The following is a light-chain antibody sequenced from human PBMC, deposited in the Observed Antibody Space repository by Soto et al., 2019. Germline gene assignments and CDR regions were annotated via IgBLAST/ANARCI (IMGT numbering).Light chain of an antibody. Sequence: DIQMTQSPSTLSASVVDRVTITCLASQSISSWLAWYQQKPGKAPKLLIYAASTLQSGVPSRFSGSGSGTDFTLTISCLQSEDFAVYYCQQYNNWPRTFGQGTKVDIK. CDR2: AAS. J-gene: IGKJ1*01. CDR3: QQYNNWPRT. CDR1: QSISSW. V-gene: IGKV1-5*01.